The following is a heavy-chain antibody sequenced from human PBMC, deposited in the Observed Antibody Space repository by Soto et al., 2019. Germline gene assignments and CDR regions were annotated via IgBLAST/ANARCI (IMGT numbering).Heavy chain of an antibody. CDR1: GYTFTRYG. D-gene: IGHD3-16*01. V-gene: IGHV1-18*01. J-gene: IGHJ6*02. CDR2: INTYNGNT. CDR3: AMVDVYVTPSPQDV. Sequence: VQLVQSGAEVKNPGASVKVSCKASGYTFTRYGIGWARQAPGQGLEWMGWINTYNGNTNYAQNVQGRVTLTTDTSTSTAYMELRSLRSNDTAIYYCAMVDVYVTPSPQDVWGQGTTVIVPS.